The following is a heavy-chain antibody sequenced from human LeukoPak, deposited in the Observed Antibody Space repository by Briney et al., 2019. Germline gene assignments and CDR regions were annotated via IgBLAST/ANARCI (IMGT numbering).Heavy chain of an antibody. D-gene: IGHD5-12*01. CDR3: AKDGPISGYDYFDY. CDR2: ISGSGGST. V-gene: IGHV3-23*01. CDR1: GFTFINYS. Sequence: GGSLRLSCTASGFTFINYSMNWVRRAPGKGLEWVSAISGSGGSTYYADSVKGRFTISRDNSKNTLYLQMNSLRAEDTAVYYCAKDGPISGYDYFDYWGQGTLVTVSS. J-gene: IGHJ4*02.